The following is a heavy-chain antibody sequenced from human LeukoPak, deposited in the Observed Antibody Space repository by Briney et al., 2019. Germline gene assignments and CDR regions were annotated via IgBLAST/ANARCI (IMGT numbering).Heavy chain of an antibody. Sequence: PGGSLRLSCVASGFAFSSLSMSWVRQAPGKGLEWVAVIGYDGVNKFYTDSVKGRFTISRDDSKSTLYLQMDSLRAEDTAVYYCARDFLRGAPDYFDLWGQGTLVTVSS. J-gene: IGHJ4*02. D-gene: IGHD3-10*01. V-gene: IGHV3-30*04. CDR1: GFAFSSLS. CDR2: IGYDGVNK. CDR3: ARDFLRGAPDYFDL.